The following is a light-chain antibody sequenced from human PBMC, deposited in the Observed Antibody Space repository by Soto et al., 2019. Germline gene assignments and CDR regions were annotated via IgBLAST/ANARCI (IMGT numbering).Light chain of an antibody. CDR3: HQYNRCPWT. J-gene: IGKJ1*01. Sequence: EIVLTQSPATLSVSPGDRALLSCRARHSVNTNLAWYQQRPGKPPRLLIYDASTRASDVPGRFSGRGSGREFTTTISSLQSEDFGIYSCHQYNRCPWTFGQGTKVDIK. CDR2: DAS. V-gene: IGKV3-15*01. CDR1: HSVNTN.